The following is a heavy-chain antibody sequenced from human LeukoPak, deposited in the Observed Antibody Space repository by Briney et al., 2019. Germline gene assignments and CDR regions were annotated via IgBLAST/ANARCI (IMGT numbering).Heavy chain of an antibody. CDR2: IYPGDSDT. V-gene: IGHV5-51*01. D-gene: IGHD3-22*01. CDR1: GYSFTSYW. J-gene: IGHJ6*02. CDR3: ARLPRYYDRSGYQYYYYGMDV. Sequence: GEPLEISCKGSGYSFTSYWIGWVRQMPGKGLEWMGIIYPGDSDTRYSPSFQGQVTISADKSISTAYLQWSSLKASDTAMYYCARLPRYYDRSGYQYYYYGMDVWGQGTTVTVSS.